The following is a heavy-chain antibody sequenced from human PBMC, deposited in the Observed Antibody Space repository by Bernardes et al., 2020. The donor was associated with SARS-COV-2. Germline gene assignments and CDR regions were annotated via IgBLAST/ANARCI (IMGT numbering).Heavy chain of an antibody. V-gene: IGHV1-2*02. Sequence: VKVSCKASGYTFTHYYIHRVRQAPGQGFEWMGWINPSSGVTNYAQKFQGGVTMTRDTSISTAYMELSSLRADDTAVLYCARGPISSIDYWGQGSLVTVSS. J-gene: IGHJ4*02. CDR1: GYTFTHYY. CDR2: INPSSGVT. CDR3: ARGPISSIDY. D-gene: IGHD3-10*01.